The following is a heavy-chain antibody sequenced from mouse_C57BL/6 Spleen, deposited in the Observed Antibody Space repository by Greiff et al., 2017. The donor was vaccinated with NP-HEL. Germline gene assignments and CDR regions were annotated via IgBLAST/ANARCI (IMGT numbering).Heavy chain of an antibody. Sequence: EVQLQQSGPELVKPGASVKISCKASGYTFTDYYMNWVKQSHGKSLEWIGDINPNNGGTRYNQKFKGKATLTVAKSSSTAYMELRSLTSEDSAVYYCARITTVVARAMDYWGQGTSVTVSS. V-gene: IGHV1-26*01. J-gene: IGHJ4*01. CDR1: GYTFTDYY. CDR2: INPNNGGT. CDR3: ARITTVVARAMDY. D-gene: IGHD1-1*01.